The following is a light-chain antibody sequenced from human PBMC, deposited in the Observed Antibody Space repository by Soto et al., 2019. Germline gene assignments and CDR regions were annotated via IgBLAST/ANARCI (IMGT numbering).Light chain of an antibody. CDR2: GAS. J-gene: IGKJ2*01. Sequence: EIVMTQSPATLSVSPGERATLSCRASQSINNNLAWYHQKPGQAPSLLIYGASSRATGVPARFRGSGSGTEFTLTISSLQSDDFAVYYCQHYKTWPPYTFGQGTKLEIK. V-gene: IGKV3-15*01. CDR1: QSINNN. CDR3: QHYKTWPPYT.